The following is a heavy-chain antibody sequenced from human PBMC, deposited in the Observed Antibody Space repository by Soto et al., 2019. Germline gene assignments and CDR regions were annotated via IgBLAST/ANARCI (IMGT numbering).Heavy chain of an antibody. CDR2: IYYTGST. V-gene: IGHV4-61*03. CDR3: ARGAGFSYASTWFDI. J-gene: IGHJ5*02. Sequence: SETLSLTCTVFGASVSSGTYYWSWIRQAPGKGLEWVGHIYYTGSTNYNPSRKNRVTISVDTSKNHFSLQLTSVTAADTAVYDCARGAGFSYASTWFDICVQGTLGTVS. D-gene: IGHD5-18*01. CDR1: GASVSSGTYY.